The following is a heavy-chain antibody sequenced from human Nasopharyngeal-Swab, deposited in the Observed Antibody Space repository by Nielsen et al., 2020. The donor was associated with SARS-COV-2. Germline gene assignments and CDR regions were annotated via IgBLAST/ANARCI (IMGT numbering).Heavy chain of an antibody. CDR3: ARHGVAEDY. CDR2: IGAYNGNP. CDR1: GYIFTSYD. J-gene: IGHJ4*02. Sequence: SVKVSCKASGYIFTSYDISWVRQARGQGLEWTGWIGAYNGNPTYAQKFQDRVTMTTDTSTSTVYMELRSLRSDDTAVYYCARHGVAEDYWGQGTLVTVSS. V-gene: IGHV1-18*01. D-gene: IGHD3-3*01.